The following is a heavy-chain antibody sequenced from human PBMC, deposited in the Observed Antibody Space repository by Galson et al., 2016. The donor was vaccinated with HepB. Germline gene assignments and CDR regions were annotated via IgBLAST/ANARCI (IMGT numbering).Heavy chain of an antibody. CDR2: IDRDDED. CDR3: AHRGRTRYFDT. CDR1: GISVTTCEVG. V-gene: IGHV2-5*02. Sequence: PALVKPTQTLTLTCSVSGISVTTCEVGVGWIRQSPGKAPEWLAIIDRDDEDRHNPSLKSRLTITRDTSKNQVVLTMINMDPEDTATYYCAHRGRTRYFDTWGQGTLVTVSS. D-gene: IGHD3/OR15-3a*01. J-gene: IGHJ4*02.